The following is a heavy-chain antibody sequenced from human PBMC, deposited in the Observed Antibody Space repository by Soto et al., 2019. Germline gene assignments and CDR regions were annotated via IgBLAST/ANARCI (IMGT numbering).Heavy chain of an antibody. CDR1: GYDFNTNW. V-gene: IGHV5-51*01. D-gene: IGHD2-2*01. CDR2: MYPGDSDT. CDR3: ARLPRDCNKTSCYYADH. Sequence: PGESLKISCRGSGYDFNTNWFGWVRQLPGKGLEWVGIMYPGDSDTRYNPSLQGHVTLSADVTVSTAFLQWRSLKTSDTGMYFCARLPRDCNKTSCYYADHWGHRTQVTVSS. J-gene: IGHJ4*01.